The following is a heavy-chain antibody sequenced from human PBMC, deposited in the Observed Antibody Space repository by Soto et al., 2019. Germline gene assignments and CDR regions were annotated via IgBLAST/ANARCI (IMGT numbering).Heavy chain of an antibody. D-gene: IGHD3-16*01. CDR1: GGSISGCA. V-gene: IGHV4-4*08. J-gene: IGHJ4*02. CDR2: THASGSY. CDR3: ATIQFPARGWGPWIYFYYDS. Sequence: SETLCLTCTISGGSISGCAWSWIRQPPGQGLESIGFTHASGSYNCNSALRSRLTMSFVSSSSQCSLNLVSVIGAHTTTYFSATIQFPARGWGPWIYFYYDSWGRGAPVTVSS.